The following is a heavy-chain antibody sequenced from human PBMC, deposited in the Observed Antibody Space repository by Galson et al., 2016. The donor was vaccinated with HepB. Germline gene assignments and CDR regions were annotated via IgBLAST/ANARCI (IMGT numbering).Heavy chain of an antibody. CDR2: VSESGGRT. J-gene: IGHJ4*02. CDR1: GFTFSSYA. CDR3: ATSPFFDF. Sequence: SLRPSCAASGFTFSSYAMTWVRQAPGTGLEWVSTVSESGGRTYYAASVNGRFTISRDNSKNTLFLQTNSLRAEDTAVYYCATSPFFDFWGQGTLLTVSS. V-gene: IGHV3-23*01.